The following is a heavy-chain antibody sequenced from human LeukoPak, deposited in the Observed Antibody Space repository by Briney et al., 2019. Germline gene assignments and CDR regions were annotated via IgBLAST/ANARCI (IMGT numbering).Heavy chain of an antibody. CDR2: INHSGNT. J-gene: IGHJ3*02. CDR1: RGSFSGYY. V-gene: IGHV4-34*01. CDR3: ASKDIINYHYGAFDI. Sequence: SETLSLTCAVYRGSFSGYYWSWIRQTPGKGLEWIGEINHSGNTNYNPSLKGRVTLSLDTSKNQFSLKLNSVIAADTAVYYCASKDIINYHYGAFDIWGRGTRVTVSS. D-gene: IGHD2-15*01.